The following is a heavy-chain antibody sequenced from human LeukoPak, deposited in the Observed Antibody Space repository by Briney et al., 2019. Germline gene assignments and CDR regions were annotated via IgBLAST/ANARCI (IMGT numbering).Heavy chain of an antibody. J-gene: IGHJ4*02. CDR3: ARQTENFYDSSGYLDY. CDR1: GGSISSGGYS. Sequence: SETLSLTCAVSGGSISSGGYSWSWIRQPPGKGLEWIGYIYHSGSTYYNPSLKSRVTISVDGSKNQFSLKLSSVTAADTAVYYCARQTENFYDSSGYLDYWGQGTLVTVSS. V-gene: IGHV4-30-2*01. CDR2: IYHSGST. D-gene: IGHD3-22*01.